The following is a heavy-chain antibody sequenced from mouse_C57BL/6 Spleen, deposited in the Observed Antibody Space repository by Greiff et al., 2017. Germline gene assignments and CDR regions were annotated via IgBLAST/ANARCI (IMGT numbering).Heavy chain of an antibody. V-gene: IGHV1-53*01. Sequence: QVQLQQPGTELVKPGASVKLSCKASGYTFTSYWMHWVKQRPGQGLEWIGNINPSNGGTIYNEKFKSKATLTVDKSSSTAYLQLSSLTSEEYAVYYCARDLLWLRRRVPYAMDYWGQGTSVTVSS. CDR2: INPSNGGT. CDR1: GYTFTSYW. D-gene: IGHD2-2*01. CDR3: ARDLLWLRRRVPYAMDY. J-gene: IGHJ4*01.